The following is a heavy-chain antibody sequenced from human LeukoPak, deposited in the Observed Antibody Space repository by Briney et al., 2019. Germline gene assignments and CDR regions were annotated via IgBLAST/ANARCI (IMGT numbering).Heavy chain of an antibody. V-gene: IGHV1-18*01. J-gene: IGHJ4*02. Sequence: ASVKVSCKASGYTFTSYGISWVRQAPGQGLEWMGWISAYNGNTNYAQKLQGRVTMTTDTSTSTAYMELSSLRSEDTAVYYCARDLEYYDFWSGYYDYWGQGTLVTVSS. D-gene: IGHD3-3*01. CDR1: GYTFTSYG. CDR2: ISAYNGNT. CDR3: ARDLEYYDFWSGYYDY.